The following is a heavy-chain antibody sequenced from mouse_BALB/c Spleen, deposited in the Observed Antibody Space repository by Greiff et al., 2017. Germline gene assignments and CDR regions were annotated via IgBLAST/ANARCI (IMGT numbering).Heavy chain of an antibody. Sequence: DLVKPGASVKLSCKASGYTFTSYWINWIKQRPGQGLGWIGRIAPGSGSTYYNEMFKGKATLTVDTSSSTAYIQLSSLSSEDSAVYFCARRGDYDYYAMDYWGQGTSVTVSS. CDR3: ARRGDYDYYAMDY. V-gene: IGHV1S41*01. J-gene: IGHJ4*01. CDR1: GYTFTSYW. CDR2: IAPGSGST. D-gene: IGHD2-4*01.